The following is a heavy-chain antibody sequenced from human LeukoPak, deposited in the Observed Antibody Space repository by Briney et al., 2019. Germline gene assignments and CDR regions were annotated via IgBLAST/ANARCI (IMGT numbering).Heavy chain of an antibody. V-gene: IGHV3-30-3*01. J-gene: IGHJ6*02. Sequence: GVSLRLSCAASGFTFRSYAMHWVRQAPGKGLEWVAVISYDGSNKYYADSVKGRFTISRDNSKNTLYLQMNSLRAEDTAVYYCARVGMVVAATGAHYYYYGMDVWGQGTTVTVS. D-gene: IGHD2-15*01. CDR3: ARVGMVVAATGAHYYYYGMDV. CDR2: ISYDGSNK. CDR1: GFTFRSYA.